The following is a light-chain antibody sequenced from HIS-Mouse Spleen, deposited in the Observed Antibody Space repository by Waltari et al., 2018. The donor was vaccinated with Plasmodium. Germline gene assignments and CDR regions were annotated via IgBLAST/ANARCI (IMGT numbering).Light chain of an antibody. CDR1: QGINSW. J-gene: IGKJ4*01. V-gene: IGKV1-12*01. Sequence: DIQMTQSPSSVSASVGDRVTITCRASQGINSWLAWYQQKQGKAPKLMIYAAYSLQSGVPSRFSGSGSVTDFTLTISSLQPEDFATYYCQQANSFPLTFGGGTKVEIK. CDR3: QQANSFPLT. CDR2: AAY.